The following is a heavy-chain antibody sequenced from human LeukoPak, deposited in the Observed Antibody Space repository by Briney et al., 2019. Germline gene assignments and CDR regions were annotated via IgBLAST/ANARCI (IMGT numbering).Heavy chain of an antibody. V-gene: IGHV3-30-3*01. CDR2: ISYDGSNK. J-gene: IGHJ4*02. Sequence: GGSLRLSCAASGFTFSSYAMHWVRRAPGKGLEWVAVISYDGSNKYYADSVKGRFTISRDNSKNTLYLQMNSLRAEDTAVYYCASTYYYGSGSLDYWGQGTLVTVPS. D-gene: IGHD3-10*01. CDR1: GFTFSSYA. CDR3: ASTYYYGSGSLDY.